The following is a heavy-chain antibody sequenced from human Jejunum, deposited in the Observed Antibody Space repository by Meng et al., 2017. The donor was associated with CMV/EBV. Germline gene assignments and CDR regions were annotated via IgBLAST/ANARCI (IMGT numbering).Heavy chain of an antibody. V-gene: IGHV7-4-1*02. CDR1: GYTFTTYP. D-gene: IGHD3-16*01. J-gene: IGHJ4*02. CDR2: VNTNTGNP. Sequence: KASGYTFTTYPVNWVRQAPGQGLEWLGWVNTNTGNPTYGQDFKGRFVFSLDTSVSTAYLQISSLEPDDTAIYYCAREATWGSYPFDYWGQGTLVTVSS. CDR3: AREATWGSYPFDY.